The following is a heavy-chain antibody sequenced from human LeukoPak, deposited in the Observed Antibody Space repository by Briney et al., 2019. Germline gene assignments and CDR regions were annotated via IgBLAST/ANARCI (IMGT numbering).Heavy chain of an antibody. D-gene: IGHD4-23*01. V-gene: IGHV3-48*04. CDR3: ARSIGVTGGGVNV. J-gene: IGHJ6*02. Sequence: GGSLRLSCAASGFTFSNYSMNWVRQAPGKGLEWVSYISSSGSSIYYADSVKGRFTISRDNAKKTLYLQMNSLRAEDTAVYYCARSIGVTGGGVNVCGQGTTVTV. CDR2: ISSSGSSI. CDR1: GFTFSNYS.